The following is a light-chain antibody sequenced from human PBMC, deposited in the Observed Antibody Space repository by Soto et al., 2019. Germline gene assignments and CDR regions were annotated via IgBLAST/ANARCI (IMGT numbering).Light chain of an antibody. CDR2: AAA. CDR1: QTTNNY. V-gene: IGKV1-39*01. CDR3: QQSYSMPYA. Sequence: DIQMTQSPSSLSASVGDRVTITCRASQTTNNYLNWYQLKRGKAPKLLIYAAATLQTGVPSRFTGIGSGTDFTLTIISLQPEDYATYFCQQSYSMPYALGPGTKVEIK. J-gene: IGKJ2*01.